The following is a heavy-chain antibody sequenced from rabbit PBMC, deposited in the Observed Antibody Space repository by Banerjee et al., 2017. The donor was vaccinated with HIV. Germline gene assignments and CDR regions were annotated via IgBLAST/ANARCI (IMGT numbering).Heavy chain of an antibody. Sequence: QSLEESGGDLVKPGASLKLTCKASGFDFTSTYYMCWVRQAPGKGLELIASMDTTSGGTAYATWAKGRFTISKTSSTTVTLQMTSLTAADTATYFCAGDGSDYYFGLWGPGTLVTVS. D-gene: IGHD4-2*01. CDR2: MDTTSGGT. V-gene: IGHV1S40*01. CDR1: GFDFTSTYY. CDR3: AGDGSDYYFGL. J-gene: IGHJ4*01.